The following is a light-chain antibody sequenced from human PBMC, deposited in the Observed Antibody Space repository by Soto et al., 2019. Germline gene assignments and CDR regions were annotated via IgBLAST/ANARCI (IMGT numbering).Light chain of an antibody. CDR2: EVN. Sequence: QSALTQPPSASGSPGQSVTISCTGTSSDVGGYVYVSWYQQYPGKAPKLMIFEVNKRASGVPDRFSGSKSGNTASLTVSGLQAEDEADYYCSSYAGINTDVIFGGGTKLNVL. J-gene: IGLJ2*01. CDR1: SSDVGGYVY. V-gene: IGLV2-8*01. CDR3: SSYAGINTDVI.